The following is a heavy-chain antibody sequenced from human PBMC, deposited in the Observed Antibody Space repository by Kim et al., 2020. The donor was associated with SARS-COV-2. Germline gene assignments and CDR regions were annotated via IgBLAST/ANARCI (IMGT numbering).Heavy chain of an antibody. V-gene: IGHV4-4*07. CDR3: ARESYCSGGNCYKLDY. D-gene: IGHD2-15*01. CDR1: GDSITSYY. CDR2: IYSSVSM. J-gene: IGHJ4*01. Sequence: SETLSLTCTVSGDSITSYYWNWIRQPAGKGLEWIGRIYSSVSMNYNPSLKSRVIMSVDTSKNQFSLKLTSVTAADTAVYYCARESYCSGGNCYKLDYWG.